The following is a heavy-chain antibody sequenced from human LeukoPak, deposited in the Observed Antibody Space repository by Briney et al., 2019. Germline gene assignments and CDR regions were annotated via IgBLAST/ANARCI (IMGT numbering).Heavy chain of an antibody. CDR1: GVSISSYF. J-gene: IGHJ4*02. D-gene: IGHD1-14*01. CDR2: IYTSGST. Sequence: SETLSLTCTVSGVSISSYFWSWVRQPAGKGLEWIGRIYTSGSTKYNPSLQSRVTMSLDTSKKQLSLNLGSVTAADTAVYYCARAGTSGGLCDYWGQGILVTGFS. CDR3: ARAGTSGGLCDY. V-gene: IGHV4-4*07.